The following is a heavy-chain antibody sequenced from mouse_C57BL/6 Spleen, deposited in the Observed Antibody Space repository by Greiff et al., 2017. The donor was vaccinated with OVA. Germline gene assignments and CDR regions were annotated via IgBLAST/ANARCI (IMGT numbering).Heavy chain of an antibody. CDR1: GYTFTDYN. V-gene: IGHV1-18*01. D-gene: IGHD2-3*01. CDR3: ARRGYYTLAY. CDR2: INPNNGGT. Sequence: VQLKESGPELVKPGASVKIPCKASGYTFTDYNMDWVKQSHGKSLEWIGDINPNNGGTIYNQKFKGKATLTVDKSSSTAYMELRSLTSEDTAVYYCARRGYYTLAYWGQGTLVTVSA. J-gene: IGHJ3*01.